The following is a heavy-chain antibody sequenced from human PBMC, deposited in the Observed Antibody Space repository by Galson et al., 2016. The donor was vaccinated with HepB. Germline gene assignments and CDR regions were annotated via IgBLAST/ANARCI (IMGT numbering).Heavy chain of an antibody. D-gene: IGHD2-21*01. CDR3: AKRVVLGATHYFDY. CDR1: GFTFSSYA. CDR2: VGSSGKT. Sequence: SLRLSCAASGFTFSSYAMSCVRQAPGKGLEWLSTVGSSGKTYNADSVKGRFTISRDNSKSTLYLQMTSLRADDTAVYYCAKRVVLGATHYFDYWGQGTLVTVSS. V-gene: IGHV3-23*01. J-gene: IGHJ4*02.